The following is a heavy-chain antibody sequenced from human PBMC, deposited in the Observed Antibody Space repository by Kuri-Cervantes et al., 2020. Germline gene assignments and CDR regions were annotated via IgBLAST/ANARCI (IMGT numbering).Heavy chain of an antibody. CDR3: ASTLGSGGEAMDV. J-gene: IGHJ6*04. D-gene: IGHD2-21*01. CDR1: GFTFSDYY. Sequence: GGSLRLSCAASGFTFSDYYMSWIRQAPGKGLEWVSYISSSGSTIYHADSVKGRFTISRDNAKNSLYLQMNSLRAEDTAVYYCASTLGSGGEAMDVWGKGTTVTVSS. CDR2: ISSSGSTI. V-gene: IGHV3-11*01.